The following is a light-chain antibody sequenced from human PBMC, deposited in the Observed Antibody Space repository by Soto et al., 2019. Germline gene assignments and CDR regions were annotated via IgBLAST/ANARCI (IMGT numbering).Light chain of an antibody. CDR3: QQYGSSGT. CDR2: GAS. CDR1: QSVSRSY. J-gene: IGKJ1*01. V-gene: IGKV3-20*01. Sequence: EIVLTQSPATLSLSPGDRATLSCRASQSVSRSYLAWYQQKPGQAPRLLIYGASSRATGIPDRFSGSGSGTDFTLTISRLEPEDSAVYYCQQYGSSGTFGQGTKVDIK.